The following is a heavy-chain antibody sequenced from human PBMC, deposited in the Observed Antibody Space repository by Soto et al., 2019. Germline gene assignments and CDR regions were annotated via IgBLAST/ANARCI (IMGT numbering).Heavy chain of an antibody. Sequence: SVKVSCKASGGTFSSYAISWVRQAPGQGLEWMGGIIPIFGTANYAQKFQGRVTITADESTSTAYMELSSLRSEDTAVYYCARGSLETRYYYYYGMDVWGQGTTVTVSS. V-gene: IGHV1-69*13. CDR2: IIPIFGTA. CDR1: GGTFSSYA. J-gene: IGHJ6*02. D-gene: IGHD1-1*01. CDR3: ARGSLETRYYYYYGMDV.